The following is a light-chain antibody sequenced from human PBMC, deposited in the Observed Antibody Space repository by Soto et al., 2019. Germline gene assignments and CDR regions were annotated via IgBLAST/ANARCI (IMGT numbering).Light chain of an antibody. CDR1: QSVMSRY. V-gene: IGKV3-20*01. CDR2: GAS. Sequence: EIVLTQSPGTLSLSPGEGATLSCMASQSVMSRYIAWYQQRPGQAPRLLIYGASTRATGIPARFSGSGSGTEFTLTISSLQSEDFAVYYCQQYFTSPLTFGGGTKVDIK. CDR3: QQYFTSPLT. J-gene: IGKJ4*01.